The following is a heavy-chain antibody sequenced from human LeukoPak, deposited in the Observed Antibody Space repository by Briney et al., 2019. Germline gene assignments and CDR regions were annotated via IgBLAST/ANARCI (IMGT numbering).Heavy chain of an antibody. D-gene: IGHD1-26*01. Sequence: PGGSLRLSCAASGFTFNNYGVHWARQAPGKGLEWVAVIWYDGSNKYYADSVKGRFTISRDNSKNTLYLQMNSLRAEDTAVYYCARGGAGTYIYYFDYWGQGTLVTVSS. CDR3: ARGGAGTYIYYFDY. J-gene: IGHJ4*02. V-gene: IGHV3-33*01. CDR2: IWYDGSNK. CDR1: GFTFNNYG.